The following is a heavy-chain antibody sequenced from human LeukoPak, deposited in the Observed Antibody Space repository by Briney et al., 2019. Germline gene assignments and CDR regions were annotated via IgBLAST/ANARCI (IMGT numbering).Heavy chain of an antibody. CDR2: INTYNGYT. Sequence: ASVKVSCKASGYPFTSYGIDWVRQAPGQGLEWMGWINTYNGYTNYAHKFRDRVIMTTDTSTSTAYIELRSLRSDDTASYYCAREWWGYDVLNGDNWFDPWGQGTLVTVSS. J-gene: IGHJ5*02. CDR3: AREWWGYDVLNGDNWFDP. D-gene: IGHD3-9*01. CDR1: GYPFTSYG. V-gene: IGHV1-18*01.